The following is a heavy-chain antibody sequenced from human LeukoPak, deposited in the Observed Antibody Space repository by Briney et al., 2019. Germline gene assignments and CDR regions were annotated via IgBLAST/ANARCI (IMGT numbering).Heavy chain of an antibody. Sequence: GASVKVSCKASGYTFTDSYIHWVRQAPGERLEWMGRINPKSGGTNYAGNSQGRVTLTRDTSISTAYMEVTTLKSDDTAIYYCVKDQRKDSVTRGYWGQGTPVTVSS. V-gene: IGHV1-2*06. D-gene: IGHD1-1*01. J-gene: IGHJ4*02. CDR2: INPKSGGT. CDR3: VKDQRKDSVTRGY. CDR1: GYTFTDSY.